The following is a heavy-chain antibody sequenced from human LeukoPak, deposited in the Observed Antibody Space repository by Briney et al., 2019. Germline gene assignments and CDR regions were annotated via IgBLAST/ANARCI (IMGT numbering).Heavy chain of an antibody. Sequence: PSETLSLTCTVSGGSISSNYWNWIRLPPGKGLEWIGYIYYTGSTHYNPSLESRVTISLDTSKSQFSLKLTSVTTADTAVYHCAKARDSNIWYPFDYWGQGTLVTVSS. CDR1: GGSISSNY. CDR3: AKARDSNIWYPFDY. V-gene: IGHV4-59*01. J-gene: IGHJ4*02. CDR2: IYYTGST. D-gene: IGHD6-13*01.